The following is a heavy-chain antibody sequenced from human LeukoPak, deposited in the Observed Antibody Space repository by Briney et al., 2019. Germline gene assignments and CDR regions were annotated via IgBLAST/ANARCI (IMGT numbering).Heavy chain of an antibody. J-gene: IGHJ4*02. D-gene: IGHD2-2*01. V-gene: IGHV3-74*01. CDR3: ARDLVVTSAY. CDR2: INGDGSST. CDR1: GFTFSSYW. Sequence: GGSLRLSCAASGFTFSSYWMHWVRQALGKGLVWVSRINGDGSSTTYADSVKGRFAISRDNAKNTLYLQMNGLRAEDTAVYYCARDLVVTSAYWGQGTLVTVSS.